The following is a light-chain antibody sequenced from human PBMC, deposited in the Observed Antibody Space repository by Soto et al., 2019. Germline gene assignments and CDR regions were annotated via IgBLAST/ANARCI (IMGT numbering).Light chain of an antibody. CDR3: RSYTNKNTGV. V-gene: IGLV2-14*01. J-gene: IGLJ3*02. CDR2: EVT. Sequence: QSALTQPASVSASPGQSITISCTGTSSDVGDYKYVSWYQQHPGKAPQLMIYEVTSRPSGVSNRFSGSTSGNTASLTISGLQDEDEAAYYCRSYTNKNTGVFGGGTKLTVL. CDR1: SSDVGDYKY.